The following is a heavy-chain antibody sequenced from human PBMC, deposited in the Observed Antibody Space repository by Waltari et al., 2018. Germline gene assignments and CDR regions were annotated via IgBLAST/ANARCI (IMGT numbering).Heavy chain of an antibody. Sequence: EVQVVESGGGLVQPGGSLRLSGPVSEFTFSTYWMTWVRQAPGRGLEWVANINHDGREKYYVDSVKGRFTISRDNARNTLYLQMNSLRAEDTAVYYCATYRWSGYWGQGTLVTVSS. CDR3: ATYRWSGY. CDR2: INHDGREK. V-gene: IGHV3-7*03. CDR1: EFTFSTYW. D-gene: IGHD3-10*02. J-gene: IGHJ4*02.